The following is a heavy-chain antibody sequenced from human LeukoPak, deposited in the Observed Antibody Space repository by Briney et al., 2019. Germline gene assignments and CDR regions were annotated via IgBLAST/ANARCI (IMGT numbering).Heavy chain of an antibody. J-gene: IGHJ4*02. D-gene: IGHD6-13*01. CDR2: ISGSGGST. Sequence: GGSLRLSCAASGFTFSSYAMSWVRQAPGKGLEWVSAISGSGGSTYYADSVKSRFTISRDNSKNTLYLQMNSLRAEDTAVYYCAKDFSSSWFTVKLDYWGQGTLVTVSS. CDR1: GFTFSSYA. CDR3: AKDFSSSWFTVKLDY. V-gene: IGHV3-23*01.